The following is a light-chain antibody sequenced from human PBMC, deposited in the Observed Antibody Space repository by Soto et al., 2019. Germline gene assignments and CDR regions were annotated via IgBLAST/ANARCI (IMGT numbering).Light chain of an antibody. CDR2: AAS. V-gene: IGKV1-9*01. CDR3: QESYSFFT. CDR1: QGISSY. Sequence: DIQLTQSPSFLSASVGDRVTITCRASQGISSYLAWYQQKPGKAPKLLIYAASTLQSGVPSRFSGSGSGTEFTLTISSLQPEDFATYYCQESYSFFTFGQGTRLEIK. J-gene: IGKJ5*01.